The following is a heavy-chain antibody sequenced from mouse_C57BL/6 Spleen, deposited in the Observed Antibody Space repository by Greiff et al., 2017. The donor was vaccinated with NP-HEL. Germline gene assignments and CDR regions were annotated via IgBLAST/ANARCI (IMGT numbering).Heavy chain of an antibody. CDR1: GYTFTSYW. J-gene: IGHJ3*01. D-gene: IGHD2-4*01. V-gene: IGHV1-5*01. Sequence: VQLQQSGTVLARPGASVKMSCKTSGYTFTSYWMHWVTQRPGQGLEWIVAIYPGNSDTSYNQKFKGKAKLTAFTSASTAYMELSSLTNEDSAVYYCTRYYYDPFRVAYWGQGNLGTVSA. CDR3: TRYYYDPFRVAY. CDR2: IYPGNSDT.